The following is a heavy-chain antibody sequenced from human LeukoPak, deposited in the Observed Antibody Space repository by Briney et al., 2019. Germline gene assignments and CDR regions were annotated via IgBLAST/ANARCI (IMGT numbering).Heavy chain of an antibody. Sequence: GGSLRLSCAASGLTFTNYEMYWVRQAPGKGLEWTSYISNSGSTIKYADFVRGRFTISRDNAKKSLYLQMNSLWAEDTGVYYCGAARQYVGAFDIWGQGTLVTVSS. J-gene: IGHJ3*02. CDR2: ISNSGSTI. D-gene: IGHD3-16*01. CDR3: GAARQYVGAFDI. V-gene: IGHV3-48*03. CDR1: GLTFTNYE.